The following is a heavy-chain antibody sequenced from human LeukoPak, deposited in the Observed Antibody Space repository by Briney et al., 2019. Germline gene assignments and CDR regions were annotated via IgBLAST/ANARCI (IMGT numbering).Heavy chain of an antibody. CDR3: ASVVXEGVYYYYYGMDV. CDR2: XXXIFGTA. CDR1: GGTFSSYA. J-gene: IGHJ6*02. Sequence: GASVTVSCKASGGTFSSYAISWVRQAPGQGLXXXXXXXXIFGTANYAQXXXXXXTITADESTSTAYMELSSLRSEDTAVYYCASVVXEGVYYYYYGMDVWGQGTTVTVSS. V-gene: IGHV1-69*13. D-gene: IGHD2-15*01.